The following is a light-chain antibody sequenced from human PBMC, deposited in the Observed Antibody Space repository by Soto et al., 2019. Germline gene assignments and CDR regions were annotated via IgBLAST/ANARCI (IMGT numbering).Light chain of an antibody. Sequence: DIQMTQSPFSLSGSVGDTVAITCRASQSVSIYLNWYQQKPGKSPKLLIYAASTLQTGVPSRFSGSGSGTDFTLTTSSLQPEDFATYYCQQSYSPSLTFGGGTKVEIK. V-gene: IGKV1-39*01. CDR3: QQSYSPSLT. CDR2: AAS. J-gene: IGKJ4*01. CDR1: QSVSIY.